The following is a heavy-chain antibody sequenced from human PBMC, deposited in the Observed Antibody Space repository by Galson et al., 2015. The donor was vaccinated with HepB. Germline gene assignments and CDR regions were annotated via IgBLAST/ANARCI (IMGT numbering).Heavy chain of an antibody. D-gene: IGHD6-13*01. Sequence: SLRLSCAASGFTFDDYAMHWVRQVPGKGLEWVSGINWNGGSIGYADSVKGRFAISRDNAKNALYLQMNSLRPEDTALYYCAKGQAAIFSVHMDVWGKGTTVSVSS. J-gene: IGHJ6*03. CDR3: AKGQAAIFSVHMDV. V-gene: IGHV3-9*01. CDR1: GFTFDDYA. CDR2: INWNGGSI.